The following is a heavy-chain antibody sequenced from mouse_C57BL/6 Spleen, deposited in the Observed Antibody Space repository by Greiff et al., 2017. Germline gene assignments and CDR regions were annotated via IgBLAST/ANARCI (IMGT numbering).Heavy chain of an antibody. CDR2: IYPRDGST. D-gene: IGHD1-1*01. CDR3: ARDYYGSSYTWFAY. CDR1: GYTFTSYD. Sequence: QVQLQHSGPELVKPGASVKLSCKASGYTFTSYDINWVKQRPGQGLEWIGWIYPRDGSTKYNEKFKGKATLTVDTSSSTAYMELHSLTAEDSAVYFCARDYYGSSYTWFAYWGQGTLVTVSA. J-gene: IGHJ3*01. V-gene: IGHV1-85*01.